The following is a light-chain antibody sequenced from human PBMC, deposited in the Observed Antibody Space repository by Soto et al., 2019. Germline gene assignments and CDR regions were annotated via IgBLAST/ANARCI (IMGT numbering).Light chain of an antibody. CDR3: QQYNNWPPIT. V-gene: IGKV3-15*01. J-gene: IGKJ5*01. CDR1: QSVSSD. Sequence: EIVMTQSPDTLSVSPGERATLSCRASQSVSSDLAWYQQKPGQAPRLLIYGASTRATGIPARFSGSGSETEFTLTISSLQSEDFAVYYCQQYNNWPPITFGQGTRLENK. CDR2: GAS.